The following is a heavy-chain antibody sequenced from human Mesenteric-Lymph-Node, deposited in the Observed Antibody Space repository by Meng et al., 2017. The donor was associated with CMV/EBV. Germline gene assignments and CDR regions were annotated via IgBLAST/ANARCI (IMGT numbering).Heavy chain of an antibody. Sequence: ASVTVSCKASGYTLTSYDINWVRQATGQGLEWMGWMNPNSGNTCYAQKFQGRVAITRNTSISTAYMELSSLRSEDTAVYYCARGPRNYDFWSGYLIGLGVEDYLYYGMDVWGQGTTVTVSS. J-gene: IGHJ6*02. CDR1: GYTLTSYD. CDR2: MNPNSGNT. CDR3: ARGPRNYDFWSGYLIGLGVEDYLYYGMDV. D-gene: IGHD3-3*01. V-gene: IGHV1-8*03.